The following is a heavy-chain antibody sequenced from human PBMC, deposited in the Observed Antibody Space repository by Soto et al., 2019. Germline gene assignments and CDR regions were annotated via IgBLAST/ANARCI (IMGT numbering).Heavy chain of an antibody. CDR2: ISSSGSTI. V-gene: IGHV3-48*03. D-gene: IGHD2-2*01. CDR3: ARDQDHCSSTSCYYYYGLDV. J-gene: IGHJ6*02. Sequence: GGSLRLSCAASGFTFSSYEMNWVRQAPGKGLEWVSYISSSGSTIYYADSVKGRFTISRDNAKNSLYLQMNSLRAEDTAVYYCARDQDHCSSTSCYYYYGLDVWGQGTTVPVS. CDR1: GFTFSSYE.